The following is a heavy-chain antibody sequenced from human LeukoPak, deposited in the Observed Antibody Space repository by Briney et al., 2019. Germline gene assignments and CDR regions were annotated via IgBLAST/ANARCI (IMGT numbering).Heavy chain of an antibody. V-gene: IGHV4-34*01. J-gene: IGHJ4*02. CDR3: ARGNSPPHDHGDRDVYFDY. Sequence: RTSETLSLTCAVYGGSFSGYYWSWIRQPPGKGLEWIGEINHSGSTNYNPSLKSRVTISVDTSKNQFSLKLSSVTAADTAVYYCARGNSPPHDHGDRDVYFDYWGQGTLVTVSS. CDR2: INHSGST. D-gene: IGHD4-17*01. CDR1: GGSFSGYY.